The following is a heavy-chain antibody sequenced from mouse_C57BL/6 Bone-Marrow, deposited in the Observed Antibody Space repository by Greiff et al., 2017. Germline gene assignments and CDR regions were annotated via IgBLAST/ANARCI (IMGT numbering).Heavy chain of an antibody. CDR3: ARSGYSTFFDY. CDR2: IHPNSGST. V-gene: IGHV1-64*01. D-gene: IGHD2-5*01. J-gene: IGHJ2*01. CDR1: GYTFTSYW. Sequence: QVQLQQPGAELVKPGASVKLSCKASGYTFTSYWMHWVKQRPGQGLEWIGMIHPNSGSTNYNEKFKSKATLTVDKSSSTAYMQLSSLTSEDSAVYYCARSGYSTFFDYWGKGTTLTVSS.